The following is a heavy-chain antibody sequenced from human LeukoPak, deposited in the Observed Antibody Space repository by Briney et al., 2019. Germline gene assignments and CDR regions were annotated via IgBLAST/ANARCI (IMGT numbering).Heavy chain of an antibody. J-gene: IGHJ4*02. D-gene: IGHD3-22*01. CDR2: IIPILGTA. Sequence: ASVKVSCKASARTFSSYAISWVRQAPGQGLEWMGRIIPILGTANYAQKFQGRVTITTDESTSTAYMELSSLRSEDTAVYYCAVPLKYYYDSSGYYQYYFDHWGQGTLVTVFS. CDR3: AVPLKYYYDSSGYYQYYFDH. V-gene: IGHV1-69*11. CDR1: ARTFSSYA.